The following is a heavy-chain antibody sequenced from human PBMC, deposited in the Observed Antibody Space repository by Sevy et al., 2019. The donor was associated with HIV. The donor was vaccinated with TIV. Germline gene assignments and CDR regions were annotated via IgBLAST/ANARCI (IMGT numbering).Heavy chain of an antibody. CDR2: IYWDDDK. CDR1: GISLSTSGMG. D-gene: IGHD4-17*01. V-gene: IGHV2-5*02. Sequence: SGPTLVNPTQTLTLTCTFSGISLSTSGMGVGWIRQPPGKALEWLALIYWDDDKRYSPSLKSRLTITKDTSKNQVVLTMTNMGPVDTATYYCAHWLYGDYVTNFDYWGQGTLVTVSS. J-gene: IGHJ4*02. CDR3: AHWLYGDYVTNFDY.